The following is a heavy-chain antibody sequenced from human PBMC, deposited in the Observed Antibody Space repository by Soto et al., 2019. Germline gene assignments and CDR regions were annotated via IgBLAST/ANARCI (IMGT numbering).Heavy chain of an antibody. D-gene: IGHD3-10*01. V-gene: IGHV1-18*01. Sequence: ASVKVSCKASGYTFTSYGISWVRQAPGQGLEWMGWISAYNGNTNYAQKLQGRATMTTDTSTSTAYMELRSLRSDDTAVYYCARDWQTMVRGVPKPYYYYFGMDVWGQGTTVTVSS. CDR1: GYTFTSYG. CDR2: ISAYNGNT. J-gene: IGHJ6*02. CDR3: ARDWQTMVRGVPKPYYYYFGMDV.